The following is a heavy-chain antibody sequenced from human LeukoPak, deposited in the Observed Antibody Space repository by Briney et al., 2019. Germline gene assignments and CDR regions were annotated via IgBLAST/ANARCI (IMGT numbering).Heavy chain of an antibody. CDR2: ISPNRSDT. Sequence: ASVRVSCQASGSTFSTYCMHWVRQAPGQGLEWMGCISPNRSDTNYAQEFQGRVTMTRDTSISTAYMELSSLTFDDTAMYYCARDTDGGVVTGPFDYWGQGTLVTVSS. D-gene: IGHD2-21*02. V-gene: IGHV1-2*02. J-gene: IGHJ4*02. CDR1: GSTFSTYC. CDR3: ARDTDGGVVTGPFDY.